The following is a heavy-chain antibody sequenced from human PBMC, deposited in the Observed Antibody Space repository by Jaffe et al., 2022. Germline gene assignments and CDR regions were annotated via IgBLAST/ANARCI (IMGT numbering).Heavy chain of an antibody. D-gene: IGHD3-3*01. Sequence: QLQLQESGPGLVKPSETLSLTCTVSGGSISSSSYYWGWIRQPPGKGLEWIGSIYYSGSTYYNPSLKSRVTISVDTSKNQFSLKLSSVTAADTAVYYCVGVVIEHYYYYMDVWGKGTTVTVSS. CDR1: GGSISSSSYY. CDR3: VGVVIEHYYYYMDV. V-gene: IGHV4-39*01. J-gene: IGHJ6*03. CDR2: IYYSGST.